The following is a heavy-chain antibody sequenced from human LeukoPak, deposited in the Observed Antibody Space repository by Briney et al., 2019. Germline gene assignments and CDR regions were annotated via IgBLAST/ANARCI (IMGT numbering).Heavy chain of an antibody. D-gene: IGHD4-17*01. CDR3: AKPQSYGDYLGYFDY. CDR1: GFTFSSYS. V-gene: IGHV3-48*01. J-gene: IGHJ4*02. CDR2: ISSSSSTI. Sequence: QSGGSLRLSCAASGFTFSSYSMNWVRQAPGKGLEWVSYISSSSSTIYYADSVKGRFTISRDNAKNSLYLQMNSLRAEDTAVYYCAKPQSYGDYLGYFDYWGQGTLVTVSS.